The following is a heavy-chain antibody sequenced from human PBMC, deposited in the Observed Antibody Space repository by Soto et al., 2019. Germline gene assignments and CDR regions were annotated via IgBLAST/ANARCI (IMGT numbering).Heavy chain of an antibody. V-gene: IGHV3-21*01. CDR2: ISSSSSNI. J-gene: IGHJ4*02. CDR3: ARVSRYYDSEG. Sequence: PGGSLRLSCAASGFTFSGYSMNWVRQAPGKGLEWVAAISSSSSNIYYADSVKGRFTISRDNAKNSLYLQMNSLRAEDTAVYYWARVSRYYDSEGWGQGTLVTVSS. D-gene: IGHD3-22*01. CDR1: GFTFSGYS.